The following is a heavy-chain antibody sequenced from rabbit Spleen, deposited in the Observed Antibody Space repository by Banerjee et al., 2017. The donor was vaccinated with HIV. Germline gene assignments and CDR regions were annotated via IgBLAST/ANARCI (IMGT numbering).Heavy chain of an antibody. CDR1: GFSFSDRDV. V-gene: IGHV1S45*01. J-gene: IGHJ6*01. D-gene: IGHD8-1*01. CDR3: ARDAGTSFSTYGMDL. CDR2: INTATGKA. Sequence: EQLEESGGGLVKPEGSLTLTCKASGFSFSDRDVMCWVRQAPGKGLEWIACINTATGKAVYASWAKGRFTISKTSSTTVTLQMTRLTAADTATYFCARDAGTSFSTYGMDLWGPGTLVTVS.